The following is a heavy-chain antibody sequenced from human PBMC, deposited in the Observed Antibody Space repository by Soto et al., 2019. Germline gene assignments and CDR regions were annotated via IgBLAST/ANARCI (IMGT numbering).Heavy chain of an antibody. J-gene: IGHJ2*01. CDR1: GGTFSSYA. D-gene: IGHD6-19*01. Sequence: QVQLVQSGAEVKKPGSSVKVSCKASGGTFSSYAISWVRQAPGQGLEWMGGIIPIFGTANYAQEFQGRVTITADESTSTAYMELSSLRSEDTAVYYCARRVAVAGEDWYFDLWGRGTLVTVSS. CDR3: ARRVAVAGEDWYFDL. CDR2: IIPIFGTA. V-gene: IGHV1-69*01.